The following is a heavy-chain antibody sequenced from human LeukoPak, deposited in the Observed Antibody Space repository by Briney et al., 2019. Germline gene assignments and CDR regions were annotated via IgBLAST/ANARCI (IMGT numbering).Heavy chain of an antibody. CDR2: IDPSDSYT. V-gene: IGHV5-10-1*01. CDR1: GXSFTSYW. J-gene: IGHJ4*02. D-gene: IGHD6-13*01. Sequence: PGDSLKISCKGSGXSFTSYWINWVRQMPGKGLEWMGRIDPSDSYTNYSPSFQGHVTISADKSISTAYLQWSSLKASDTAMYYCARTAGYSINYWGQGTLVTVSS. CDR3: ARTAGYSINY.